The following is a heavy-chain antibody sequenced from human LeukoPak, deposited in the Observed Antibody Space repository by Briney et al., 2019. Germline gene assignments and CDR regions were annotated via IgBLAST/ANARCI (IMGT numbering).Heavy chain of an antibody. D-gene: IGHD6-13*01. J-gene: IGHJ5*02. V-gene: IGHV3-11*06. CDR3: ARGKTPSSSWMVHWFDP. CDR2: ISSSSYT. Sequence: GGSLRLSCAASGFTFSDYYMSWIRQAPGKGLEWVSYISSSSYTNYADSVKGRFTISRDNAKNSLYLQMNSLRAEDTAVYYCARGKTPSSSWMVHWFDPWGQGTLVTVSS. CDR1: GFTFSDYY.